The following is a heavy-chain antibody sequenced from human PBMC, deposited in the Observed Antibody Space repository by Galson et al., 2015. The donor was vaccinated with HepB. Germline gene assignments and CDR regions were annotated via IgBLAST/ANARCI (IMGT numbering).Heavy chain of an antibody. D-gene: IGHD3-10*01. Sequence: SVKVSCKASGGTFSSYAISWVRQAPGQGLEWVGGIIPILGIANYAQKFQGRVTITADKSTSTAYMELSSLRSEYTAVYYCAKSSVTMVQGVMGDYYYYYMDVWGKGTTVTVSS. V-gene: IGHV1-69*10. CDR3: AKSSVTMVQGVMGDYYYYYMDV. CDR1: GGTFSSYA. CDR2: IIPILGIA. J-gene: IGHJ6*03.